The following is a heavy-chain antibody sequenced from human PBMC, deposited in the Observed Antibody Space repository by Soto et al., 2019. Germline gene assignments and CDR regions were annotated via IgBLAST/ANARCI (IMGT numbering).Heavy chain of an antibody. Sequence: PSETLSLTCAVSGYSISSGYYWGWIRQPPGKGLEWIGSIYHSGSTYYNPSLKSRVTISVDTSKNQFSLKLSSVTAADTAVYYCARDGITMIVSEKPTFDYWGQGTLVTVSS. CDR3: ARDGITMIVSEKPTFDY. D-gene: IGHD3-22*01. J-gene: IGHJ4*02. V-gene: IGHV4-38-2*02. CDR1: GYSISSGYY. CDR2: IYHSGST.